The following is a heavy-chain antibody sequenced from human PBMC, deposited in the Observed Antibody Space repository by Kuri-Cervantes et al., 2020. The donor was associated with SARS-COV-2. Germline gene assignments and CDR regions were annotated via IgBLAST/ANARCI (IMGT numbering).Heavy chain of an antibody. J-gene: IGHJ4*02. V-gene: IGHV3-48*03. Sequence: GSLRISCAASGFTFSSYEMNWVRQAPGKGLEWVSYTSSSGSTIYYADSVKGRFTISRDNAKNSLYLQMNSLRAEDTAVYYCARVVIPAALDYWGQGTLVTVSS. CDR3: ARVVIPAALDY. CDR1: GFTFSSYE. CDR2: TSSSGSTI. D-gene: IGHD2-2*01.